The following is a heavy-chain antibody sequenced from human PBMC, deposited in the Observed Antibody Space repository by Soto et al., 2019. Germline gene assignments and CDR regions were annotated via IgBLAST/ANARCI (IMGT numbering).Heavy chain of an antibody. CDR2: ISSEGATT. J-gene: IGHJ4*02. Sequence: GGSLRLSCSVFGFTFTSYAMHWVRQAPGKGLEYIASISSEGATTYYADSVKGRFIISRDNSKNTLYLQMSSLRAEDTAVYYCVKDRYVDYWGQGILVTVSS. CDR3: VKDRYVDY. CDR1: GFTFTSYA. V-gene: IGHV3-64D*06.